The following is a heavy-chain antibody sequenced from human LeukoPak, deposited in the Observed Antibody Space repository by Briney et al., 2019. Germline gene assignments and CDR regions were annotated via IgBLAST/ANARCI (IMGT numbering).Heavy chain of an antibody. V-gene: IGHV1-18*04. CDR2: IDTNKGKT. Sequence: ASVKVSCKASGYSFLGYGISWVGQAPGKALEWMGWIDTNKGKTSYAQHFQCRLTLTTDTSTRTAYIELRSLRSHDTALYYFTRDYCSSPGCQDGVFEFWGQGTMVTVSS. J-gene: IGHJ4*02. CDR3: TRDYCSSPGCQDGVFEF. CDR1: GYSFLGYG. D-gene: IGHD2-2*01.